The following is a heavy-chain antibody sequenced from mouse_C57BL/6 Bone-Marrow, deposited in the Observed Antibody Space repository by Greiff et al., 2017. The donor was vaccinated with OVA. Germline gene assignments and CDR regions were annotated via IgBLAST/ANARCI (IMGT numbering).Heavy chain of an antibody. CDR3: ARGGITTEDFDV. CDR1: GYTFTSYG. D-gene: IGHD1-1*01. CDR2: IYPRSGNT. V-gene: IGHV1-81*01. Sequence: QVHVKQSGAELARPGASVKLSCKASGYTFTSYGISWVKQRTGQGLEWIGEIYPRSGNTYYNEKFKGKATLTADKSSSTAYMELRSLTSEDSAVYFCARGGITTEDFDVWGTGTTVTVSS. J-gene: IGHJ1*03.